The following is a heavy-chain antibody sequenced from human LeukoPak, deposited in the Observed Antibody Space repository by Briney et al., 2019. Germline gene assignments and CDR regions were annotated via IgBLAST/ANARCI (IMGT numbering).Heavy chain of an antibody. V-gene: IGHV3-30*02. D-gene: IGHD6-13*01. CDR2: VRFDASNE. J-gene: IGHJ4*02. CDR1: GFVFTNFG. CDR3: AKSRSWFYFEN. Sequence: PGGSLRLSCQTSGFVFTNFGMHWVRQAPGKGLEWLAFVRFDASNEYYADSVKGRFTISRDNPKSMMYLQMNSLRAEDTATYYCAKSRSWFYFENWGQGALVTVSS.